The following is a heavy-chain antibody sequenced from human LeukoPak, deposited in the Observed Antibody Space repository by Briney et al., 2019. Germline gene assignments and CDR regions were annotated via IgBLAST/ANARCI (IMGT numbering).Heavy chain of an antibody. CDR3: ANPLNDYGGRMGFDY. D-gene: IGHD4-23*01. CDR2: INPNSGGT. V-gene: IGHV1-2*02. J-gene: IGHJ4*02. CDR1: GYTFTGYY. Sequence: ASVKVSCKASGYTFTGYYIHWVRQAPGQGLEWMGWINPNSGGTNYAQKFQGRVTMTRDTSISTAYMELSRLRSDDTAVYYCANPLNDYGGRMGFDYWGQGTLVTVSS.